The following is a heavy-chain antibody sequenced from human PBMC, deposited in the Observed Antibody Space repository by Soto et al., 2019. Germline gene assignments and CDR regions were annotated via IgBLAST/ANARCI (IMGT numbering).Heavy chain of an antibody. V-gene: IGHV1-18*01. D-gene: IGHD6-13*01. CDR1: GYTFTSYG. CDR2: ISAYNGNT. Sequence: QVQLVQSGAEVKKPGASVKVSCKASGYTFTSYGISWVRQAPGQGLEWMGWISAYNGNTNYAQKLQGRVTMTTDTPTSPAYMERRSLRSDDTAVYYCARDRPLSRGGSWLPSFDYWGQGTLVTVSS. CDR3: ARDRPLSRGGSWLPSFDY. J-gene: IGHJ4*02.